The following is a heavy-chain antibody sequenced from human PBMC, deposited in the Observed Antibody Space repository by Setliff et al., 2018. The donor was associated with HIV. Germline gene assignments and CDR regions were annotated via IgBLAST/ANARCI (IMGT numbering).Heavy chain of an antibody. CDR2: ISGYNGNT. J-gene: IGHJ4*02. CDR3: ARGYCTNGVCQSFDF. D-gene: IGHD2-8*01. V-gene: IGHV1-18*01. Sequence: ASVKVSCKASGYRFTSYGISWVRQAPGQGLEWMGWISGYNGNTKYTQKFQGRVTITRDTSASTAYMELRSLRSDDTAVYYCARGYCTNGVCQSFDFWGQGTLVTVSS. CDR1: GYRFTSYG.